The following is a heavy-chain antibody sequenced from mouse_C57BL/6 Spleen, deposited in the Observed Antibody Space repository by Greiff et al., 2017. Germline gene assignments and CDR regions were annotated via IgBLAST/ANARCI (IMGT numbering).Heavy chain of an antibody. D-gene: IGHD1-1*01. CDR3: ARGDYGSSLGFDY. J-gene: IGHJ2*01. V-gene: IGHV1-80*01. CDR2: IYPGDGDT. CDR1: GYAFSSYW. Sequence: QVQLQQSGAELVKPGASVKISCKASGYAFSSYWMNWVKQRPGKGLEWIGQIYPGDGDTNYNGKFKGKATLTADKSSSTAYMQLSSLTSEDSAVYFCARGDYGSSLGFDYWGQGTTLTVSS.